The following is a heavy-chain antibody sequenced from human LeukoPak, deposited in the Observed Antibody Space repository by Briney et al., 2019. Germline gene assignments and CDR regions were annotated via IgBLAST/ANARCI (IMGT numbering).Heavy chain of an antibody. CDR1: GYTFTSYG. CDR2: ISAYNGNT. V-gene: IGHV1-18*01. J-gene: IGHJ4*02. Sequence: ASVKVSCKASGYTFTSYGISWVRQAPGQGLEWMGWISAYNGNTNYAQKLQGRVTMTTDTSTSKAYMELRSLRSDDTAVYYCARDLIGIAVASGKPYYFDYWGQGTLVTVSS. CDR3: ARDLIGIAVASGKPYYFDY. D-gene: IGHD6-19*01.